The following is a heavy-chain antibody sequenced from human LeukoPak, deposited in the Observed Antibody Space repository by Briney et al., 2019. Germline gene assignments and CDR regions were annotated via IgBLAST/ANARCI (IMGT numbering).Heavy chain of an antibody. CDR2: IIPIFGTA. Sequence: SVKVFCKASGGTFSSCAFSWVRQAPGQGLEWMGGIIPIFGTANYAQKFQGRVTITTDESTSTAYMELSSLRSEDTAVYYCARARSPSSGYLLRDHNWFDPWGQGTLVTVSS. J-gene: IGHJ5*02. D-gene: IGHD3-22*01. CDR1: GGTFSSCA. V-gene: IGHV1-69*05. CDR3: ARARSPSSGYLLRDHNWFDP.